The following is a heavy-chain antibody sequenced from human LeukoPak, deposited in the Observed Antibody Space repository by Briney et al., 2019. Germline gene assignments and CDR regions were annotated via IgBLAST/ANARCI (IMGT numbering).Heavy chain of an antibody. Sequence: GASVKVSCKASGYSFTGYYIHWVRQAPGQGPEWMGWINPNSGGTKYAQRFQGRVTMTRDTSISTAYMDLSSLTSDDTAVYFCARGYRDSIGPCLDSWGQGTPVTVSS. V-gene: IGHV1-2*02. CDR2: INPNSGGT. CDR1: GYSFTGYY. D-gene: IGHD3-22*01. J-gene: IGHJ5*01. CDR3: ARGYRDSIGPCLDS.